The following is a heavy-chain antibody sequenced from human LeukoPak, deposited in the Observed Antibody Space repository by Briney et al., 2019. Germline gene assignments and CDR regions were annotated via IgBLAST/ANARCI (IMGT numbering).Heavy chain of an antibody. CDR1: GYTFTGYH. J-gene: IGHJ4*02. D-gene: IGHD3-3*01. CDR2: FNANSGGT. V-gene: IGHV1-2*02. Sequence: GASVKVSCKTSGYTFTGYHVRWVRQAPGQGLEWMGWFNANSGGTKYAQKFQGRVTMTRDTSIGTDYMELTSLISDDTAVYYCARDPYDGNYYFDYWGQGTLVTVAS. CDR3: ARDPYDGNYYFDY.